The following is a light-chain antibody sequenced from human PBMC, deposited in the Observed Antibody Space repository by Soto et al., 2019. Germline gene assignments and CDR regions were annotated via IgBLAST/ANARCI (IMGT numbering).Light chain of an antibody. J-gene: IGKJ1*01. CDR3: QQYYSPLWT. CDR1: QSVAYTSNKKTY. CDR2: WSS. Sequence: DIVMTQSPDSLAVSLGERATINCKASQSVAYTSNKKTYVAWYQQKAGQPPKLLLYWSSTRASGVPDRFSGSGSGTDFTLTSSSLQAEYVAVYYCQQYYSPLWTFGQGTNVQIK. V-gene: IGKV4-1*01.